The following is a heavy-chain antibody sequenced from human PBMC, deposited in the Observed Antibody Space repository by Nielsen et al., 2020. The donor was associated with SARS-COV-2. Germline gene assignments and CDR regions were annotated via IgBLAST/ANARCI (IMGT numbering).Heavy chain of an antibody. CDR3: AKTLVNPYYDFWSGYYPPAEDYYMDV. D-gene: IGHD3-3*01. J-gene: IGHJ6*03. CDR1: GFTFSSYA. CDR2: ISYDGSNK. V-gene: IGHV3-30-3*02. Sequence: GESLKISCAASGFTFSSYAMHWVRQAPGKGLEWVAVISYDGSNKYYADSVKGRFTISRDNSKNTLYLQMNGLRAEDTAVYYCAKTLVNPYYDFWSGYYPPAEDYYMDVWGKGTTVTVSS.